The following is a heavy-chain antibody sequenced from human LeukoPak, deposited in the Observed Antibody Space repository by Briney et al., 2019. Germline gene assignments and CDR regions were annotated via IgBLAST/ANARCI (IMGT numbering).Heavy chain of an antibody. CDR2: INSDGSST. J-gene: IGHJ5*02. V-gene: IGHV3-74*01. D-gene: IGHD5-18*01. Sequence: GGSLRLSCAASGFTFSSYWMHWVRQAPGKGLVWVSRINSDGSSTSYADSVKGRFTISRDNAKNTLYLQMNSLRAEDTAVYYCARVPYSYGPRWFDPWGQGTLVTVSS. CDR3: ARVPYSYGPRWFDP. CDR1: GFTFSSYW.